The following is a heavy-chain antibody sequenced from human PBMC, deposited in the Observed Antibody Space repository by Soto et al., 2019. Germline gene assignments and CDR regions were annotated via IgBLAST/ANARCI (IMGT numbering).Heavy chain of an antibody. J-gene: IGHJ2*01. CDR3: AIRNSILVPGNWYFDL. Sequence: EVQLLESGGGLVQPGGSLRLSCAASGFTFSSCALSWVRQAPGKGLAWVSSIRESGASTFYPASVKGRFTISRDNSKNTLYLQMNSLRVEDTAISYCAIRNSILVPGNWYFDLWGRGTLVTVSS. CDR2: IRESGAST. D-gene: IGHD6-19*01. CDR1: GFTFSSCA. V-gene: IGHV3-23*01.